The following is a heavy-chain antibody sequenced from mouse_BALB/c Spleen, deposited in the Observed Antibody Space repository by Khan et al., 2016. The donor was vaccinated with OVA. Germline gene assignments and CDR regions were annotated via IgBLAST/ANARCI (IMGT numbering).Heavy chain of an antibody. Sequence: QIQLVQSGPELKKPGETVKISCKASGYTFTNYGMNWVKQAPGKGLKWMGWINTYTGEPTYAHDFKGRFAFSLDTSASTAYMEINNLKNEDTATYVCSRSNGNYRFAYWGQGTLVTVSA. J-gene: IGHJ3*01. CDR3: SRSNGNYRFAY. CDR2: INTYTGEP. V-gene: IGHV9-3-1*01. D-gene: IGHD2-1*01. CDR1: GYTFTNYG.